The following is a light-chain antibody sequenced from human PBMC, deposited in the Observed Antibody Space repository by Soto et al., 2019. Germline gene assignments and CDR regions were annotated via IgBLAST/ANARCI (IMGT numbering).Light chain of an antibody. CDR3: QQYKNYLT. CDR1: QSVSIW. Sequence: DIPMTQSPSTLSASVGDRVTFTCRASQSVSIWLAWYQQKPGKAPKLLISGASTLESGVPSRFSGSEAGTEFTLTSSRVQPDDFATYYCQQYKNYLTFGQGTKVEIK. V-gene: IGKV1-5*01. CDR2: GAS. J-gene: IGKJ1*01.